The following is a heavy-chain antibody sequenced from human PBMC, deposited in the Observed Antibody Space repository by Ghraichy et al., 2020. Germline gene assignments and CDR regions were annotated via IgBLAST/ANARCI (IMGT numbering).Heavy chain of an antibody. CDR2: IYYSRST. CDR1: GASINSSSFY. Sequence: SQTLSLTCTVSGASINSSSFYWGWIRQPPGKGLEWIGSIYYSRSTYYNPSLKSRITISVDTSKNQFSLKLSSVTAADTAVYYCARRDYFDYWGQGTLVTVSS. V-gene: IGHV4-39*01. J-gene: IGHJ4*02. CDR3: ARRDYFDY.